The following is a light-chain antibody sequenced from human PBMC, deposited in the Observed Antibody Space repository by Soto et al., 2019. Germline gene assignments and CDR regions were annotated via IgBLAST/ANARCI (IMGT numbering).Light chain of an antibody. J-gene: IGKJ1*01. Sequence: DIQMTHSPSTLSASVLYIVTITFRSSQSISSWLALYQQKPGKAPKLLIYDASSLESGVPSRFSGGGSGTEFTLTISSLQPDDFATYYCQNYNSYSEEFGQGTKVDIK. CDR2: DAS. V-gene: IGKV1-5*01. CDR3: QNYNSYSEE. CDR1: QSISSW.